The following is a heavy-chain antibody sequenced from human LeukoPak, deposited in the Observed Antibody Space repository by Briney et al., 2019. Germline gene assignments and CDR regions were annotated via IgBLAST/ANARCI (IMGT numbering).Heavy chain of an antibody. CDR1: GFTVSSNY. Sequence: GGSLRLSCAASGFTVSSNYMSWVRQAPGRGLEWVSVIYSAGSTYYADSVKGRFTISRHNSKNTLYLQMNSLRPEDTAVYYCARDLPLDCWGQGTLVTVSS. CDR3: ARDLPLDC. CDR2: IYSAGST. V-gene: IGHV3-53*04. J-gene: IGHJ4*02.